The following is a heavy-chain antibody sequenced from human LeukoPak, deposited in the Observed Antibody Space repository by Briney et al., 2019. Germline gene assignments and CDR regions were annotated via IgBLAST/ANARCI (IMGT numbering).Heavy chain of an antibody. Sequence: SETLSLTCTVSGGSISSSSYYWSWTRQPAGKGLEWIGRIYTSGSTNYNPSLKSRVTMSVDTSKNQFSLKLSSVTAADTAVYYCARGLTIFGVGHFDYWGQGTLVTVSS. V-gene: IGHV4-61*02. D-gene: IGHD3-3*01. J-gene: IGHJ4*02. CDR2: IYTSGST. CDR1: GGSISSSSYY. CDR3: ARGLTIFGVGHFDY.